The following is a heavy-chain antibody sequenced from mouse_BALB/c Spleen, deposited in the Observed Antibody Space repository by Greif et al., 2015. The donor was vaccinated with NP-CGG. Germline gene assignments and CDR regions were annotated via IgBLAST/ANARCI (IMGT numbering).Heavy chain of an antibody. Sequence: EVKLMESGGGLVKPGGSLKLSCAASGFTFSSYAMSWVRQTPEKRLEWVTSISSGGSTYYPDSVKGRFTISRDNARNILYLQMSSLRSEDTAMYYCARGLGYDDYWGQGTTLTVSS. J-gene: IGHJ2*01. CDR3: ARGLGYDDY. V-gene: IGHV5-6-5*01. CDR2: ISSGGST. CDR1: GFTFSSYA. D-gene: IGHD2-14*01.